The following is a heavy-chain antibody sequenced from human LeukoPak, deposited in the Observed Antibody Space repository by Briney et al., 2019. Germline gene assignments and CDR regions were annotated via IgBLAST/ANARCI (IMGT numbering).Heavy chain of an antibody. J-gene: IGHJ4*02. Sequence: GGSLRLSCAASGFTFSSYAMSWVRQAPGKGLEWVSAISGSGGSTYYANSVKGRFTISRDNSKNTLHLQMNSLRAEDAAVYYCAKATKAVVVDNFFDQWGQGTLVTVSS. D-gene: IGHD2-15*01. CDR3: AKATKAVVVDNFFDQ. CDR1: GFTFSSYA. CDR2: ISGSGGST. V-gene: IGHV3-23*01.